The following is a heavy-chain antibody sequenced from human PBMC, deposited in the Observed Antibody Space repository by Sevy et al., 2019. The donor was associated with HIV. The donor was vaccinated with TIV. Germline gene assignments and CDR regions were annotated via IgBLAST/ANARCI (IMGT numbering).Heavy chain of an antibody. V-gene: IGHV4-59*01. CDR3: ARDMLGYCSSTSCYAEGYFDY. D-gene: IGHD2-2*01. CDR2: IYYSGRT. J-gene: IGHJ4*02. CDR1: GGSISSYY. Sequence: SETLSLTCTVSGGSISSYYWSWIRQPPGKGLEWIGYIYYSGRTNYNPSLKSRVTISVDTSKNQCSLKLSAVTAADTAVYYCARDMLGYCSSTSCYAEGYFDYWGQGTLVTVSS.